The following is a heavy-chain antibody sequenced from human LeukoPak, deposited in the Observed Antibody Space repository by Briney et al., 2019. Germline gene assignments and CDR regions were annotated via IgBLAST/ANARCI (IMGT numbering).Heavy chain of an antibody. CDR3: ARVGGYDSSGYYRDY. CDR1: GFTFSSYS. J-gene: IGHJ4*02. V-gene: IGHV3-21*01. D-gene: IGHD3-22*01. CDR2: ISSSSSYI. Sequence: GGSLRLSCAAPGFTFSSYSMNWVRQAPGKGLEWVSSISSSSSYIYYADSVKGRFTISRDNAKNSLYLQMNSLRAEDTAVYYCARVGGYDSSGYYRDYWGQGTLVTVSS.